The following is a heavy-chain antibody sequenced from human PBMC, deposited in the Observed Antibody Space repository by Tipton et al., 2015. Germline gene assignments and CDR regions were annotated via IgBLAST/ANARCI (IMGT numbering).Heavy chain of an antibody. CDR3: ARVIVGVPKADYYYGLDD. CDR2: IQTSGNT. Sequence: TLSLTCTIPGDSISNYFWSWIRQPAGKGLEWIGRIQTSGNTNYNPSLKSRVTMSADTSKNQSSLKLSSVTAADTAVYYCARVIVGVPKADYYYGLDDWGQGTTVTVSS. D-gene: IGHD1-26*01. CDR1: GDSISNYF. J-gene: IGHJ6*02. V-gene: IGHV4-4*07.